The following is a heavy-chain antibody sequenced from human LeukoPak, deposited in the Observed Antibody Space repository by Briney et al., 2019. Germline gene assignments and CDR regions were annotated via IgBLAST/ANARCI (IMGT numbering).Heavy chain of an antibody. CDR2: ISSSSSYI. CDR1: GFTFSSYS. V-gene: IGHV3-21*01. Sequence: GGSLRLSCGASGFTFSSYSMNWVRQAPGKGLEWVSSISSSSSYIYYADSVKGRFTISRDNAKNSLYLQMNSLRAEDTAVYYCARDDSSGYSYFDYWGQGTLVTVSS. D-gene: IGHD3-22*01. J-gene: IGHJ4*02. CDR3: ARDDSSGYSYFDY.